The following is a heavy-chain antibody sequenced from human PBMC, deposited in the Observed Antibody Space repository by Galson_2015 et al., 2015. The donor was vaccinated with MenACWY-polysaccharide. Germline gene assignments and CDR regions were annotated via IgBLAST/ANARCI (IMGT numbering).Heavy chain of an antibody. D-gene: IGHD3-16*01. CDR2: ISSSSSTI. V-gene: IGHV3-48*01. Sequence: SLRLSCAASGFTFSSYSMDWVRQAPGKGLEWVSYISSSSSTIYYADSVKGRFTISRDNAKNSLYLQMNSLRAEDTAVYYCARGGGVYYYYGMDVWGQGTTVTVSS. CDR1: GFTFSSYS. CDR3: ARGGGVYYYYGMDV. J-gene: IGHJ6*02.